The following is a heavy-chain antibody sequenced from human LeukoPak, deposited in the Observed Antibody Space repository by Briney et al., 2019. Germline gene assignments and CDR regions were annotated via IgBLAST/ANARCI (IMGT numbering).Heavy chain of an antibody. J-gene: IGHJ4*02. CDR2: IDSAGDT. D-gene: IGHD3-16*01. Sequence: GGSLRLSCAVSGFTFSSYDMHWVRQATGKGLEWVSAIDSAGDTYYPGSVKGRFTISRDNSKNTLYLQMNSLRTEDTAVYYCAKDVHDYINYWGQGTLVTVSS. V-gene: IGHV3-13*01. CDR3: AKDVHDYINY. CDR1: GFTFSSYD.